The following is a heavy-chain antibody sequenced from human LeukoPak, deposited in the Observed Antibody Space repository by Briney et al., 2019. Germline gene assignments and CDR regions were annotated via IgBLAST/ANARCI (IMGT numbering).Heavy chain of an antibody. D-gene: IGHD2-2*01. V-gene: IGHV3-48*04. CDR2: IGISSGNT. CDR3: AGSTSSRDYYYYMDV. CDR1: GFTFSDYS. J-gene: IGHJ6*03. Sequence: GGSLRLSCAASGFTFSDYSMNWVRQAPGKGLEWVSYIGISSGNTKYADSVKGRFTISRDNAKNSLYLQMNSLRAEDTAVYYCAGSTSSRDYYYYMDVWGKGTTVTASS.